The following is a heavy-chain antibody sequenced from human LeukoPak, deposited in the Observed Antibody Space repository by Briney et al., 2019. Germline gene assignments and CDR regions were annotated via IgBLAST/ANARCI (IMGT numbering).Heavy chain of an antibody. J-gene: IGHJ6*03. Sequence: ASVKVSCKASGYRFTSYAISWVRQAPGQGLEWMGWINPNSGGTNYAQKFQGRVTMTRDTSISTAYMELSRLRSDDTAVYYCARNIFDWDPGQDYGDYVYYYMDVWGKGTTVTVSS. CDR2: INPNSGGT. V-gene: IGHV1-2*02. CDR1: GYRFTSYA. CDR3: ARNIFDWDPGQDYGDYVYYYMDV. D-gene: IGHD4-17*01.